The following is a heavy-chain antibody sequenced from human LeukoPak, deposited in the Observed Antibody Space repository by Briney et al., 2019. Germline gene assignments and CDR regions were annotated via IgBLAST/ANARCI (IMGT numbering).Heavy chain of an antibody. CDR3: ARLGFHDYGDYGGWFDP. D-gene: IGHD4-17*01. CDR2: IIPILGIA. Sequence: GSSVKVSCKASGGTLSSYAISWVRQAPGQGLEWMGRIIPILGIANYAQKFQGRVTITADKSTSTAYMELSSLRSEDAAVYYCARLGFHDYGDYGGWFDPWGQGTLVTVSS. V-gene: IGHV1-69*04. CDR1: GGTLSSYA. J-gene: IGHJ5*02.